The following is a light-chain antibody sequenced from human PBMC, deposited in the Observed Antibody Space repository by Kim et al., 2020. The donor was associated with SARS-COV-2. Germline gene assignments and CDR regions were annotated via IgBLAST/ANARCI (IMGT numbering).Light chain of an antibody. Sequence: QSVLTQPPSASGTPGQRVTISCSGSSSNIGSYYVYWYQQVPGTAPKLLIYRNDQRPSGVPDRFSGSQSGTSASLAISGLRSEDEGDYYCAASDDSLSVVFGGGTQLTVL. CDR3: AASDDSLSVV. J-gene: IGLJ7*01. CDR2: RND. V-gene: IGLV1-47*01. CDR1: SSNIGSYY.